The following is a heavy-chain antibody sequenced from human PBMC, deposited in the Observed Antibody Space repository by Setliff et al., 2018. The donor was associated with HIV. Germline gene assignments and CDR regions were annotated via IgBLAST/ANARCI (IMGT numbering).Heavy chain of an antibody. J-gene: IGHJ4*02. D-gene: IGHD6-13*01. V-gene: IGHV3-23*01. CDR2: ISDSGDNT. CDR1: GFPFSTYA. Sequence: GVLRLSCAASGFPFSTYAMNWVRQAPGKGLEWVSAISDSGDNTYYADSVKGRFTISRDNSRDTLYLQMNSLRVEDTAVYFCAKTIAALDYWGQGTLVTVSS. CDR3: AKTIAALDY.